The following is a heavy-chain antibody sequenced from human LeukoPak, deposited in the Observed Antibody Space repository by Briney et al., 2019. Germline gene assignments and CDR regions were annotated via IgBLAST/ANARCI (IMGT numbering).Heavy chain of an antibody. CDR3: ASRNQDCTNGVCYPST. CDR2: ITSSGSTI. J-gene: IGHJ6*04. D-gene: IGHD2-8*01. V-gene: IGHV3-11*04. Sequence: SGGSLRLSCAASGFTFSDYYMSWIRQAPGKGLEWVSYITSSGSTIYYADSVKGRFTISRDNAKNSLYLQMNSLRAEDTAVYYCASRNQDCTNGVCYPSTWGKGTTVTVSS. CDR1: GFTFSDYY.